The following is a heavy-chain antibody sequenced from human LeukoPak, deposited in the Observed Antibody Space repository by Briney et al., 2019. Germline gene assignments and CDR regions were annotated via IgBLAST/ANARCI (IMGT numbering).Heavy chain of an antibody. D-gene: IGHD1-26*01. CDR1: GFTFSSYE. V-gene: IGHV3-48*03. CDR2: ISSSGSTK. Sequence: GGSLRLSCAASGFTFSSYEMNWVRQAPGKGLEWVSYISSSGSTKHYADSVKGRFTISRDNVKNSLSLQMNSLRAEDTAVYYCARENFGGVPIVYNWLDPWGQGTLVTVSS. CDR3: ARENFGGVPIVYNWLDP. J-gene: IGHJ5*02.